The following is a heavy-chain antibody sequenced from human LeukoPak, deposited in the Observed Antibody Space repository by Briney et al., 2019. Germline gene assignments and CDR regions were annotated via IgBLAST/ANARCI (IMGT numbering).Heavy chain of an antibody. D-gene: IGHD3-3*01. CDR1: GGSISSYY. CDR2: IYHSGST. J-gene: IGHJ4*02. Sequence: SETLSLTCTVSGGSISSYYWSWIRQPPGKGLEWIGYIYHSGSTNYNPSLKSRVTISVDTSKNQFSLKLSSVTAADTAVYYCARSGAYYDFWSGYQTTPAFDYWGQGTLVTVSS. CDR3: ARSGAYYDFWSGYQTTPAFDY. V-gene: IGHV4-59*01.